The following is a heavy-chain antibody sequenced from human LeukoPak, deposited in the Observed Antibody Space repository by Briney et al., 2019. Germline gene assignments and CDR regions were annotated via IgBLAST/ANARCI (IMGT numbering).Heavy chain of an antibody. V-gene: IGHV3-74*01. D-gene: IGHD4/OR15-4a*01. CDR2: INTDGSTT. Sequence: PGGSLRLSCAASGFTFSSYWMHWVRQVPGKGLVWVSGINTDGSTTSYADSVKGQFTISRDNAKNTLYLQMNSLRAEDTAVYYCCGANAEDWGQGTLVTVSS. J-gene: IGHJ1*01. CDR3: CGANAED. CDR1: GFTFSSYW.